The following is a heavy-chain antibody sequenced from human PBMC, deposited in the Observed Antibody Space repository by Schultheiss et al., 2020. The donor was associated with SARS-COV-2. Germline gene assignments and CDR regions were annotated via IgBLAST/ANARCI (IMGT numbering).Heavy chain of an antibody. Sequence: GGSLRLSCAASGFTFDDYAMHWVRQAPGKGLEWVSGISWNSGSIGYADSVKGRFTISRDNSKNTLYLQMNSLRAEDTAVYYCAKPEREWLRPDYWGQGTLVTVSS. CDR1: GFTFDDYA. D-gene: IGHD5-12*01. J-gene: IGHJ4*02. CDR3: AKPEREWLRPDY. CDR2: ISWNSGSI. V-gene: IGHV3-9*01.